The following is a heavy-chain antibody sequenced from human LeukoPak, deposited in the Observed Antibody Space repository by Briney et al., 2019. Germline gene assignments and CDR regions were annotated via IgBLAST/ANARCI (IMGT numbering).Heavy chain of an antibody. CDR2: ISGSGGST. Sequence: PGGSLRLSCAASGFTFSSYAMSWVRQAPGKGLEWVSAISGSGGSTYYADSVKGRFTIPRDNSKNTLYLQMNSLRAEDTAVYYCAKISSGYGAFDIWGRGTMVTVSS. CDR3: AKISSGYGAFDI. D-gene: IGHD3-22*01. J-gene: IGHJ3*02. V-gene: IGHV3-23*01. CDR1: GFTFSSYA.